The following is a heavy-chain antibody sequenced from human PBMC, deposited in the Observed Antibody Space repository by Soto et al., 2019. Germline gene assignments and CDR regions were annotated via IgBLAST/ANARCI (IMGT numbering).Heavy chain of an antibody. CDR3: ARDSHDYYDSSGYPGGFDY. CDR2: IYTSGST. D-gene: IGHD3-22*01. CDR1: GGSISSYY. Sequence: QVQLQESGPGLVKPSETLSLTCTVSGGSISSYYWSWIRQPAGKGLEWIGRIYTSGSTNYNPSLKSRVTKSVDTSKKQFSLKLNSVTAAGTAVYYCARDSHDYYDSSGYPGGFDYWGQGTLVTVSS. V-gene: IGHV4-4*07. J-gene: IGHJ4*02.